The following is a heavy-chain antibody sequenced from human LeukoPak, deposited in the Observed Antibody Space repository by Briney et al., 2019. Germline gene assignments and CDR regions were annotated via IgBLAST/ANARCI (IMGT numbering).Heavy chain of an antibody. CDR1: GGIFNSYA. CDR3: ARGSQEVRGLFMTPYYYYDMHV. D-gene: IGHD3-10*01. Sequence: SVKVSCKTSGGIFNSYAISWVRQAPGQGLEWLGGIIPIFETANYAQKSQGRVTISADESTSTAYMELSSLRSEDTAMYYCARGSQEVRGLFMTPYYYYDMHVWGKGTTVTVSS. J-gene: IGHJ6*04. V-gene: IGHV1-69*13. CDR2: IIPIFETA.